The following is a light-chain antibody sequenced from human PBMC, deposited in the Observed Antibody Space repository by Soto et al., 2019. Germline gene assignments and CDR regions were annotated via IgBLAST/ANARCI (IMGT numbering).Light chain of an antibody. CDR1: QSVGSN. V-gene: IGKV3-15*01. CDR2: GAS. CDR3: QQYNNWPPVN. J-gene: IGKJ3*01. Sequence: EIVMTQSPATLSVSPGERATLSCGASQSVGSNLAWYQQKPGQAPRLLIYGASTRATGIPARFSGSGSGTEFTLTISSLQSEDFAVYYCQQYNNWPPVNFGPGTKVDIK.